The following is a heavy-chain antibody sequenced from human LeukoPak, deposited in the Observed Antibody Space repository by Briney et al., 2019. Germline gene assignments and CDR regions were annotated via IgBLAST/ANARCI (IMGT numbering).Heavy chain of an antibody. D-gene: IGHD1-26*01. CDR2: IYYSGST. J-gene: IGHJ3*02. CDR3: ARVGVGATLHDAFDI. V-gene: IGHV4-61*08. CDR1: GGSISSGGYY. Sequence: SETLSLTCTVSGGSISSGGYYWSWIRQPPGKGLEWIGYIYYSGSTNYNPSLKSRVTISVDTSKNQFSLKLSSVTAADTAVYYCARVGVGATLHDAFDIWGQGTMVTVSS.